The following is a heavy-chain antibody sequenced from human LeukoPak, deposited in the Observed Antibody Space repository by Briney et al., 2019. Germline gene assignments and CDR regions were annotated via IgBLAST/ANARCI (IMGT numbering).Heavy chain of an antibody. V-gene: IGHV3-23*01. CDR1: GITLSNYG. J-gene: IGHJ4*02. CDR2: ISDSGGST. Sequence: GGSLRLSCAVSGITLSNYGMSWVRQAPGKGLEWVAGISDSGGSTNYADSVKGRFTISRDNPKNTLYLQMNSLRAEDTAVYFCAKRGVVIRVILVGFHKEAYYFDSWGQGALVTASS. D-gene: IGHD3-22*01. CDR3: AKRGVVIRVILVGFHKEAYYFDS.